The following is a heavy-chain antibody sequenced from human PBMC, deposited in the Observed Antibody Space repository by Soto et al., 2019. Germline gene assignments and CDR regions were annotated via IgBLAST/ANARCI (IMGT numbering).Heavy chain of an antibody. CDR1: NGSISSAIYY. J-gene: IGHJ5*02. CDR2: IYHSGST. D-gene: IGHD3-10*01. V-gene: IGHV4-39*01. Sequence: SETLSLTCTVSNGSISSAIYYWGWIRQPPGKGLEWIGSIYHSGSTHYNPSLQGRVTISVDTSKNQFSLKLSSVTAADTAVYFCAGRSSLASVQVYFGEISNYNWFDPWGQGTLVTVSS. CDR3: AGRSSLASVQVYFGEISNYNWFDP.